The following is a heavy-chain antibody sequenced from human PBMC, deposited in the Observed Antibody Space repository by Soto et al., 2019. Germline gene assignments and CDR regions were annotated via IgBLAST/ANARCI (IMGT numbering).Heavy chain of an antibody. CDR3: ARVGGSYLGFDY. CDR2: IYHSGST. D-gene: IGHD1-26*01. CDR1: GYSISSGYY. Sequence: LSLTCAVSGYSISSGYYWGWIRQPPGKGLEWIGSIYHSGSTYYNPSLKSRVTISVDTSKNQFSLKLSSVTAADTAVYYCARVGGSYLGFDYWGQGTLVTVSS. V-gene: IGHV4-38-2*01. J-gene: IGHJ4*02.